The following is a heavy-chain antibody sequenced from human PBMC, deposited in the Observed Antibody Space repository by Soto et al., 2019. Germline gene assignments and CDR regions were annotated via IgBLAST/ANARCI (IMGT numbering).Heavy chain of an antibody. CDR3: ARSDIVAVPANNWFDP. D-gene: IGHD2-2*01. Sequence: SVKVSCKASGGTFSSYAISWVRQAPGQGLEWMGGIIPIFGTANYAQKFQGRVTITADESTSTAYMELRSLRSDDTAVYYYARSDIVAVPANNWFDPWGQGTLVTVS. CDR2: IIPIFGTA. V-gene: IGHV1-69*13. J-gene: IGHJ5*02. CDR1: GGTFSSYA.